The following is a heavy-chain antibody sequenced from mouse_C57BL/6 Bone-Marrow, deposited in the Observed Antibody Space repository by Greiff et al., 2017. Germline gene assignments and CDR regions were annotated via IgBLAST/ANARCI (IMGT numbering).Heavy chain of an antibody. D-gene: IGHD2-3*01. J-gene: IGHJ1*03. V-gene: IGHV2-9-1*01. CDR1: GFSLTSYA. CDR3: ARNAVIYDAYLYWYFDV. Sequence: VQVVESGPGLVAPSQSLSITCTVSGFSLTSYAISWVRQPPGKGLAWLGVIWTGGGTNYNSALQSRLSISKDNSKSQVFLKMNSLQTDDTSRYYCARNAVIYDAYLYWYFDVWGTGTTVTVSS. CDR2: IWTGGGT.